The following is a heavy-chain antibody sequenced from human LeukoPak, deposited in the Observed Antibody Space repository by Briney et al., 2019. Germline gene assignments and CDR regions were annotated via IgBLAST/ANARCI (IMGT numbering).Heavy chain of an antibody. D-gene: IGHD5-24*01. Sequence: PGGSLRLSCTASGFTFGDYAMSWFRQAPGKGLEWVGFIRSKAYGGTTEYAASVKGRFTISRDDSKSIAYLQMNSLKTEDTAVYYCTRSNYDLRDGYNYGYYYYYMDVWGKGTTVTVSS. J-gene: IGHJ6*03. CDR3: TRSNYDLRDGYNYGYYYYYMDV. CDR1: GFTFGDYA. CDR2: IRSKAYGGTT. V-gene: IGHV3-49*03.